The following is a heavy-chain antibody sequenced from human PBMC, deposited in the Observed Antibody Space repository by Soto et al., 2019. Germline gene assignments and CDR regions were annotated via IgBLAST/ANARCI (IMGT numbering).Heavy chain of an antibody. CDR2: INPSGGST. V-gene: IGHV1-46*01. J-gene: IGHJ6*02. D-gene: IGHD3-3*01. Sequence: ASVKVSCKASGYTFTSYYMHWVRQAPGQGLEWMGIINPSGGSTSYAQKFQGRVTMTRDTSTSTVYMELSSLRSEDTAVYYCARAGGITIFGVNYYYGMDVWGQGTTVTVSS. CDR1: GYTFTSYY. CDR3: ARAGGITIFGVNYYYGMDV.